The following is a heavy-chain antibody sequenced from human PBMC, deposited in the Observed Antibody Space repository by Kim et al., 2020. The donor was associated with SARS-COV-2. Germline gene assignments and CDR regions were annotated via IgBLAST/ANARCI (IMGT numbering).Heavy chain of an antibody. V-gene: IGHV3-23*01. J-gene: IGHJ5*02. CDR3: AKDPRRSTIAVAGTRGWFDP. CDR1: GFTFSSYA. Sequence: GGSLRLSCAASGFTFSSYAMSWVRQAPGKGLEWVSAISGSGGSTYYADSVKGRFTISRDNSKNTLYLQMNSLRAEDTAVYYCAKDPRRSTIAVAGTRGWFDPWGQGTLVTVSS. CDR2: ISGSGGST. D-gene: IGHD6-19*01.